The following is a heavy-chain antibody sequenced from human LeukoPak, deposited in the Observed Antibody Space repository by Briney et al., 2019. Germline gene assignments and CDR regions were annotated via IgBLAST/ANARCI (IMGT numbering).Heavy chain of an antibody. CDR3: VRSAAYGGNSEGDY. CDR2: ISSSSSYI. V-gene: IGHV3-21*01. CDR1: GFTFSSYS. J-gene: IGHJ4*02. Sequence: GGSLRLSCAASGFTFSSYSMNWVRQAPGKGLEWVSSISSSSSYIYYADSVKGRFTISRDNAKNSLYLQMNSLRAEDTAVYYCVRSAAYGGNSEGDYWGQGTLVTVSS. D-gene: IGHD4-23*01.